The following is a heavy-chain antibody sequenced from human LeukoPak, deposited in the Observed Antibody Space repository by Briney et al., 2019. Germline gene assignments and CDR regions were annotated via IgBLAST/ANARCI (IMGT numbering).Heavy chain of an antibody. Sequence: GGSLRLSCAASGFIFSTYNMNWVRQAPGKGLEWVSYISSSSSTIYYADSVKGRFTISRDNAKNSLYLQMNSLRAEDTAVYYCAREGRLGGAGGDDAFDIWGQGTMVTVSS. CDR3: AREGRLGGAGGDDAFDI. J-gene: IGHJ3*02. CDR1: GFIFSTYN. CDR2: ISSSSSTI. V-gene: IGHV3-48*01. D-gene: IGHD6-19*01.